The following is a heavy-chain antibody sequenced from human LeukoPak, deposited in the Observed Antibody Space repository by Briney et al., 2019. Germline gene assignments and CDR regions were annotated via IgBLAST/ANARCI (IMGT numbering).Heavy chain of an antibody. CDR1: GGTFSSYA. D-gene: IGHD4-17*01. Sequence: SVKVSCKASGGTFSSYAISWVRQAPGQGLEWMGGIIPIFGTANYAQKFQGRVTITADESTSTAYMELSSPRSEDTAVYYCARSYDATAKPYYFDYWGQGTLVTVSS. CDR2: IIPIFGTA. J-gene: IGHJ4*02. CDR3: ARSYDATAKPYYFDY. V-gene: IGHV1-69*01.